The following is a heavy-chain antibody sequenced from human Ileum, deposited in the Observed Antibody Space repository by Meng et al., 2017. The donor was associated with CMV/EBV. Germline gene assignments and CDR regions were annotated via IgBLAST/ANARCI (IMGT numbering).Heavy chain of an antibody. CDR2: ISYDGSHK. CDR3: AREYTDSSGGRPFDY. D-gene: IGHD3-22*01. Sequence: SRFTFSSFVVHWFRQAPGKVRDWVKLISYDGSHKNYADSVKGRFTIARDNSKNTLYLEMNSLRVEDTAVYYCAREYTDSSGGRPFDYWGQGTLVTVSS. V-gene: IGHV3-30*04. J-gene: IGHJ4*02. CDR1: RFTFSSFV.